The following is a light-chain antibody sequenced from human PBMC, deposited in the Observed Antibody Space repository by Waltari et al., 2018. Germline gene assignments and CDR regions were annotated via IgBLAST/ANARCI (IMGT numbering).Light chain of an antibody. V-gene: IGKV3-20*01. J-gene: IGKJ2*03. CDR1: QSVSSSY. CDR2: GAS. Sequence: EIVLTQSPGTLSLSPGERATLSCRASQSVSSSYLAWYQQKPGQAPRLLIYGASSRATGIPDRFSGRGSGTDFTLTISRLEPEDFAVYYCQQYGSLPYSFGQGTKLEIK. CDR3: QQYGSLPYS.